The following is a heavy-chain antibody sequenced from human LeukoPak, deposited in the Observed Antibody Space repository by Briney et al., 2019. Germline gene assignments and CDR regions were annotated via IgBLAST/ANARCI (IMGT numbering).Heavy chain of an antibody. D-gene: IGHD7-27*01. V-gene: IGHV3-48*04. J-gene: IGHJ4*02. CDR3: ASHGGGNWGSY. Sequence: GGSLRLSCAASGFTFSTSSFNWVRQAPGKGLEWISYISTSSTINYADSVRGRFTISRDNAKSSLSLQMNSLRAEDTAVYYCASHGGGNWGSYWGQGTLVTVSS. CDR1: GFTFSTSS. CDR2: ISTSSTI.